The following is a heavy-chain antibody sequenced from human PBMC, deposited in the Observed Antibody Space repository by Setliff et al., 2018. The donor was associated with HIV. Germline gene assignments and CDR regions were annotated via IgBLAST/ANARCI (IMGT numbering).Heavy chain of an antibody. V-gene: IGHV3-53*01. Sequence: LRLSCAASGVTVSSNYMSWVRQAPGKGLEWVGIIYSAGNTYYADSVKGRFTISRDNLRNTLYLQMNSLSAEDTAVYYCARDHPPALWGQGTLVTVSS. CDR2: IYSAGNT. CDR1: GVTVSSNY. J-gene: IGHJ4*02. CDR3: ARDHPPAL.